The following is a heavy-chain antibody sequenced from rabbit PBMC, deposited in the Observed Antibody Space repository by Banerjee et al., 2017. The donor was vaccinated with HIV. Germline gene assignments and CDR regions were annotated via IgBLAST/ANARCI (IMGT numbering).Heavy chain of an antibody. CDR1: EFSFSSAYW. D-gene: IGHD6-1*01. J-gene: IGHJ4*01. Sequence: QSLEESGGDLVKPGASLTLTCTASEFSFSSAYWICWVRQAPGKGLEWIACIYGGSSGSTYYASWAKGRFTISKTSSTTVTLQMTSLTAADTATYFCARDKGGYAGYGYAYLWGPGPSSPS. CDR2: IYGGSSGST. V-gene: IGHV1S40*01. CDR3: ARDKGGYAGYGYAYL.